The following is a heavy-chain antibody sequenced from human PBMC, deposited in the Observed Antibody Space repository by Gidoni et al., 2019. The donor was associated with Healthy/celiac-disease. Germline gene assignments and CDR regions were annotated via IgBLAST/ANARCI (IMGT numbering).Heavy chain of an antibody. CDR1: GFTFSSYG. CDR2: IWYDGSNK. Sequence: QVQLVESGGGVVQPGRSLRLSCAASGFTFSSYGMHCVRQAPGKGLEWVAVIWYDGSNKYYADSVNGRFTISRDNSKNTLYLQMNSLRAEDTAVYYCASANVGYCSGGSCHRGGMDVWGQGTTVTVSS. V-gene: IGHV3-33*01. D-gene: IGHD2-15*01. CDR3: ASANVGYCSGGSCHRGGMDV. J-gene: IGHJ6*02.